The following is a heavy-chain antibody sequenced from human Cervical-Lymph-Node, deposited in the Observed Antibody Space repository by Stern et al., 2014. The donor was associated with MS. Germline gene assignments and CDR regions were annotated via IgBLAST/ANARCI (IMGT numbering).Heavy chain of an antibody. CDR3: GRDRSRIAVPGHYYYDMDV. CDR2: INTYNGNA. J-gene: IGHJ6*02. CDR1: GYTFILYG. D-gene: IGHD6-19*01. V-gene: IGHV1-18*01. Sequence: QVQLGQSGAEMKKPGASVKVSCKASGYTFILYGISWVRQAPGQGPEWMGWINTYNGNANHAQKFQDRVTMTTDTSTSTAYMELRSLTSDDTAVYYCGRDRSRIAVPGHYYYDMDVWGQGTSVTVSS.